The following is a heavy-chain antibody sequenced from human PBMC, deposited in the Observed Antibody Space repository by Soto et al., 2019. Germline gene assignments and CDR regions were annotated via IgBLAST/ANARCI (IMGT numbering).Heavy chain of an antibody. Sequence: QVQLVQSGAEVKKPGSSVKVSCKASGGTFSSYTISWVRQAPGQGLEWMGRIIPILGIANYAQKFQGRVTITADKSTSTAYMELSSLRSEDTAVYYCAKDQRWLQFAGPFDYWGQGTLVTVSS. CDR1: GGTFSSYT. CDR2: IIPILGIA. D-gene: IGHD5-12*01. CDR3: AKDQRWLQFAGPFDY. J-gene: IGHJ4*02. V-gene: IGHV1-69*08.